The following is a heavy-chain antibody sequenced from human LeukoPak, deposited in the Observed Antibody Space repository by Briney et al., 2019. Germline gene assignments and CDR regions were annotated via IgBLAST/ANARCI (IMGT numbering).Heavy chain of an antibody. Sequence: ASVKVSCKASGGTFSSYALSWVRQAPGQGLEWMGGIIPIFGTANYAQKFQGRVTITADESTSTAYMELSSLRSEDTAVYYCARVALMYYYDSSGYDFDYWGQGTLVTVSS. D-gene: IGHD3-22*01. CDR3: ARVALMYYYDSSGYDFDY. V-gene: IGHV1-69*13. CDR2: IIPIFGTA. J-gene: IGHJ4*02. CDR1: GGTFSSYA.